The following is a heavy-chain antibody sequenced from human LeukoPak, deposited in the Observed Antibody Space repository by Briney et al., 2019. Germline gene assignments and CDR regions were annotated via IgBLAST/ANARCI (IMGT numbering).Heavy chain of an antibody. CDR2: IIPIFGTA. V-gene: IGHV1-69*13. D-gene: IGHD2-15*01. CDR1: GGTFSSYA. CDR3: ARGCSGGSCHNDYYYYGMDV. J-gene: IGHJ6*04. Sequence: SVKVSCMASGGTFSSYAISWVRQAPGQGLEWMGGIIPIFGTANYAQKFQGRVTITADESTSTAYMELSSLRSEDTAVYYCARGCSGGSCHNDYYYYGMDVWGKGTTVTASS.